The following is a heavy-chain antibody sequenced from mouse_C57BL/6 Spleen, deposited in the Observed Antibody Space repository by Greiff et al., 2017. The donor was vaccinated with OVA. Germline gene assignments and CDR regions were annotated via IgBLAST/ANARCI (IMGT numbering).Heavy chain of an antibody. D-gene: IGHD4-1*01. CDR1: GYTFTDYE. J-gene: IGHJ3*01. V-gene: IGHV1-15*01. CDR2: IDPETGGT. CDR3: TRPWDFAY. Sequence: VQLQESGAELVRPGASVTLSCKASGYTFTDYEMHWVKQTPVHGLEWIGAIDPETGGTAYNQKFKGKAILTADKSSSTAYMELRSLTSEDSAVYYCTRPWDFAYWGKGTLVTVSA.